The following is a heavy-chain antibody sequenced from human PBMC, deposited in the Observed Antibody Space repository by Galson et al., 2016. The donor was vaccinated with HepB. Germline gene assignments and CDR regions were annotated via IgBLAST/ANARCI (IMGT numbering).Heavy chain of an antibody. CDR2: TIPAFGSS. Sequence: SVKVSCKASGGTFSSQAISWVRQAPGQGLEWMGGTIPAFGSSTYAQKFQGRVTISADESTDNVYMELSSLRSEDTAVYYCARAQTYYENYYGMDVWGQGTPVTVTS. J-gene: IGHJ6*02. D-gene: IGHD3-22*01. CDR1: GGTFSSQA. V-gene: IGHV1-69*13. CDR3: ARAQTYYENYYGMDV.